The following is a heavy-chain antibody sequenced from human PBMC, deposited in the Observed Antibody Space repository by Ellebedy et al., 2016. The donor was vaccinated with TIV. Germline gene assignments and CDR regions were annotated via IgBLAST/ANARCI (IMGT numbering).Heavy chain of an antibody. CDR1: GFTFSNYW. Sequence: PGGSLRLSCAASGFTFSNYWMSWVRQAPGKGLEWVANIKQDGSEKYYVDSVKGRFTISRDNAKNTLYLQMNSLRAEDTAVYYCARDLDRNYPGAYFDYWGQGTLVTVSS. CDR2: IKQDGSEK. J-gene: IGHJ4*02. CDR3: ARDLDRNYPGAYFDY. V-gene: IGHV3-7*01. D-gene: IGHD4-11*01.